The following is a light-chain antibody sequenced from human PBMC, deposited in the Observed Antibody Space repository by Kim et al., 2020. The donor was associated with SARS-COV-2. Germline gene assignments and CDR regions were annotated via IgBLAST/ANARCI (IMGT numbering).Light chain of an antibody. CDR2: GKN. J-gene: IGLJ1*01. CDR3: NSRDNSHYHVL. CDR1: SLRNYY. Sequence: SSALTQDPVVSVALGQTVRITCQGVSLRNYYATWYQQKPGQAPLLVIYGKNNRPSGIPDRFSGSSSGSTASLTITGAQAEDEADYSCNSRDNSHYHVLFG. V-gene: IGLV3-19*01.